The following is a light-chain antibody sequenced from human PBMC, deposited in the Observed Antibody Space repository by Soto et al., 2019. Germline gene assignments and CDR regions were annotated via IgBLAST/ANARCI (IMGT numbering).Light chain of an antibody. CDR3: QHYDGYPFT. CDR2: KAS. Sequence: DIQMTQSPSTLSTFVGDRVTITCRASQNIRSWLAWFQQKPGKAPKLLIYKASNLENGVPSRFSGSGSGTEFPLTINSLQPDDFATYYCQHYDGYPFTFGGGTKVEIK. V-gene: IGKV1-5*03. J-gene: IGKJ4*01. CDR1: QNIRSW.